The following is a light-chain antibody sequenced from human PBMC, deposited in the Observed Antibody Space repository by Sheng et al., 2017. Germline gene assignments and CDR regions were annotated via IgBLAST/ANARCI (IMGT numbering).Light chain of an antibody. J-gene: IGKJ2*01. CDR2: AAS. CDR3: QQYAVFPPYT. CDR1: QGIGNY. Sequence: DIQMTQSPSSLSASVGDRVTISCRASQGIGNYLAWYQQKPGKVPKLLIYAASTLQSGVPSRFTGSGSGTDFTLTIDNLQPEDFATYYCQQYAVFPPYTFGQGTKLEIK. V-gene: IGKV1-27*01.